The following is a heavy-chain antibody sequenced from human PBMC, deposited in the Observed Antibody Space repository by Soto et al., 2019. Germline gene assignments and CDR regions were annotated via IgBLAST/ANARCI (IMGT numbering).Heavy chain of an antibody. J-gene: IGHJ6*02. CDR2: ISYDGSNK. CDR1: GFTFSSYA. Sequence: QVQLVESGGGVVQPGRSLRLSCAASGFTFSSYAMHWVRQAPGKGLEWVAVISYDGSNKYYADSVKGRFTISRDNSKNTLYLQMNSLRAEDTAVYYCARDSGDIVAVPAARVYYGMDVWGQGTTVTVSS. CDR3: ARDSGDIVAVPAARVYYGMDV. D-gene: IGHD2-2*01. V-gene: IGHV3-30-3*01.